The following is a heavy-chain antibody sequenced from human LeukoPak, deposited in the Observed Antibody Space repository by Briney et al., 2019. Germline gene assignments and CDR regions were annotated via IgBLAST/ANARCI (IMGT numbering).Heavy chain of an antibody. CDR1: GGTFSSYA. Sequence: ASVKVSCKASGGTFSSYAISWVRQAPGQGLEWMGRIIPILGIANYAQKFQGRVTITADKSTSTAYMELSSLRSEDTAVYYCARGEYDYVWGSYRPIDYWGQGTLVIVSS. CDR3: ARGEYDYVWGSYRPIDY. D-gene: IGHD3-16*02. CDR2: IIPILGIA. V-gene: IGHV1-69*04. J-gene: IGHJ4*02.